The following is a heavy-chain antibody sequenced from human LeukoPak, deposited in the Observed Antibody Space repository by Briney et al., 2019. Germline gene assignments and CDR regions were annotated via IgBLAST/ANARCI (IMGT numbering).Heavy chain of an antibody. Sequence: GGSLRLSCAASGFTFSSYWMSWVRQAPGKGLEWVANIKQDGSEKYYVDSVKGRFTISRDNAKNSLYLQMNSLRAEDTAVYYCARVVRFWSGYYTHYYYYMDVWGKGTTVTVSS. J-gene: IGHJ6*03. CDR1: GFTFSSYW. V-gene: IGHV3-7*01. CDR2: IKQDGSEK. D-gene: IGHD3-3*01. CDR3: ARVVRFWSGYYTHYYYYMDV.